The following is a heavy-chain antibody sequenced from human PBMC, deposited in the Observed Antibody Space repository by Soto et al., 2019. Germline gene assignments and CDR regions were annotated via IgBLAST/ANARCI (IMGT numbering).Heavy chain of an antibody. Sequence: QVQLVQSGAEVKKPGASVKVSCKASRYTFISYDINWVRQATGQGLEWMGWMNPKSANTGYAQNFQGRVTMTRNTSISTAYMELSSLRFEDTAVYYCARSPSWETIVTPYYFDYWGQGTLVTVSS. CDR1: RYTFISYD. J-gene: IGHJ4*02. V-gene: IGHV1-8*01. D-gene: IGHD4-4*01. CDR3: ARSPSWETIVTPYYFDY. CDR2: MNPKSANT.